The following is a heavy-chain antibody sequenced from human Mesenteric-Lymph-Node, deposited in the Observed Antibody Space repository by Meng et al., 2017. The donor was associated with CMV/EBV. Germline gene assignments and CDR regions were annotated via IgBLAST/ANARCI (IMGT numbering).Heavy chain of an antibody. V-gene: IGHV1-2*02. Sequence: ASVTVSCKASGYSFTDYYMHWVRQAPGHGPEWMGWINPASGATNYVQQFQGRVTMTRDTSISTAYMDLNRLRSDDTAVYYCVKGDKSPYPSEAYIDYWGQGTLVTVSS. J-gene: IGHJ4*02. D-gene: IGHD5-24*01. CDR3: VKGDKSPYPSEAYIDY. CDR2: INPASGAT. CDR1: GYSFTDYY.